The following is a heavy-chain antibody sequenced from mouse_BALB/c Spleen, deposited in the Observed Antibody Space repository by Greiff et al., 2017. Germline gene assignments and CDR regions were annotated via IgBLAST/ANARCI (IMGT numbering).Heavy chain of an antibody. Sequence: QVQLKESGPDLVAPSQSLSITCTVSGFSLTSYGVHWVRQPPGKGLEWLVVIWSDGSTTYNSALKSRLSISKDNSKSQVFLKMNSLQTDDTAMYSCARNEGYYYGGGMDYWGQGTSVTVSS. CDR1: GFSLTSYG. CDR3: ARNEGYYYGGGMDY. D-gene: IGHD1-1*01. J-gene: IGHJ4*01. CDR2: IWSDGST. V-gene: IGHV2-6-2*01.